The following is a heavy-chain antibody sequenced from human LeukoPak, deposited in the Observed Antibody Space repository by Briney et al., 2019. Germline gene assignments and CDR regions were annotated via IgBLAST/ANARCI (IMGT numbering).Heavy chain of an antibody. J-gene: IGHJ4*02. CDR3: ARDSFGELI. D-gene: IGHD3-10*01. V-gene: IGHV3-48*01. CDR1: GFTFSTYS. CDR2: IRHDSSDI. Sequence: GGSLRLSCAASGFTFSTYSVNLVRQAPGKGLEWISFIRHDSSDIYYADSVKGRFTISRDNAKNSLYLQMNSLRVEDTAVYYCARDSFGELIWGQGTLVTVSS.